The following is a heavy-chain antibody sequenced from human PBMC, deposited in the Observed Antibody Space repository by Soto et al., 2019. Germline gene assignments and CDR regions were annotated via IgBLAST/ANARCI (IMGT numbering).Heavy chain of an antibody. CDR2: IIPIFGTP. Sequence: QVQLVQSGAEVKKPGSSVKVSCKASGGIFSTYAISWSRQAPGQGLEWMGGIIPIFGTPNYAQRLQGRVTITADESTSTAYMELSRLRSEDTAVYYCARDRDDYGSGNYYNRIDFWGQGTLVTVSS. V-gene: IGHV1-69*01. J-gene: IGHJ4*02. D-gene: IGHD3-10*01. CDR3: ARDRDDYGSGNYYNRIDF. CDR1: GGIFSTYA.